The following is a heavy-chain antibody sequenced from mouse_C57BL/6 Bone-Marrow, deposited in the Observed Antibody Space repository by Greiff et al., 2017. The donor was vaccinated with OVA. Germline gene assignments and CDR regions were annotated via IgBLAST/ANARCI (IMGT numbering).Heavy chain of an antibody. D-gene: IGHD1-1*01. CDR1: GFSLSTFGMG. CDR2: IWWDDDK. J-gene: IGHJ1*03. Sequence: QVQLKESGPGILQPSQTLSLTCSFSGFSLSTFGMGVGWIRQPSGKGLEWLAHIWWDDDKYYNPALKSRLTISKDTSKNQVFLKIANVDTADTATYYCARTWYYGSSYNWYFDVWGTGTTVTVSS. V-gene: IGHV8-8*01. CDR3: ARTWYYGSSYNWYFDV.